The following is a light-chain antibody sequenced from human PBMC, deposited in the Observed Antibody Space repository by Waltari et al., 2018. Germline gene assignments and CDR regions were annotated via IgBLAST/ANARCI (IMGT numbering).Light chain of an antibody. J-gene: IGLJ2*01. Sequence: QSALTQPASVSGSPGQSITISYSGSTIDIGSYNYVSWYQQHPGKAPKLIIFDVNRRPSGVSNRFSGSKSGLTASLTISGLQAEDEAGYYCSSYTGSSALVVFGGGTKLSVL. CDR3: SSYTGSSALVV. CDR1: TIDIGSYNY. CDR2: DVN. V-gene: IGLV2-14*03.